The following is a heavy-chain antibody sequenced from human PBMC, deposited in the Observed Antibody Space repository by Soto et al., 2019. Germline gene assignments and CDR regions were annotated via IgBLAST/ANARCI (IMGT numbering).Heavy chain of an antibody. CDR2: ISGSATTI. D-gene: IGHD4-17*01. CDR1: GFTFATYE. V-gene: IGHV3-48*03. CDR3: ARDVGCNDYVSGITDDAYDI. Sequence: GGSLRLSCAASGFTFATYEMIWVRQAPGKGLEWVASISGSATTIYYADSVKGRFTISRDNAKNSLYLQMNSLRAGDTAVYYCARDVGCNDYVSGITDDAYDIWGQGTKVTVSS. J-gene: IGHJ3*02.